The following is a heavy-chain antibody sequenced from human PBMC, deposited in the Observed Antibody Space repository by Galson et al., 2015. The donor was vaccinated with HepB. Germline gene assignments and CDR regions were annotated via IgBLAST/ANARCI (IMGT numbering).Heavy chain of an antibody. CDR1: GFTFSSYS. CDR3: GTYTYYYGSGSPDDAFDI. Sequence: SLRLSCAASGFTFSSYSMNWVRQAPGKGLEWVSSISSSSSYIYYADSVKGRFTISRDNAKNSLYLQMNSLRAEDTAVYYCGTYTYYYGSGSPDDAFDIWGQGTMVTVSS. V-gene: IGHV3-21*01. J-gene: IGHJ3*02. CDR2: ISSSSSYI. D-gene: IGHD3-10*01.